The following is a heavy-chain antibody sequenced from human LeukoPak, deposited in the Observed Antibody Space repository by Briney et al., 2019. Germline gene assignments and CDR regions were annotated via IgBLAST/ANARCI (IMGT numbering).Heavy chain of an antibody. D-gene: IGHD5-12*01. CDR3: ARDAHNGYEFHDWFDP. CDR2: INPNSGGT. CDR1: GYTFTDYY. J-gene: IGHJ5*02. V-gene: IGHV1-2*02. Sequence: ASVKVSCEASGYTFTDYYIHWVRQAPGQGLEWMGWINPNSGGTKYAQKFQGRVTMTTDTSISTAYMEMSRRTSDDTAVYYCARDAHNGYEFHDWFDPWGQGALVTVSS.